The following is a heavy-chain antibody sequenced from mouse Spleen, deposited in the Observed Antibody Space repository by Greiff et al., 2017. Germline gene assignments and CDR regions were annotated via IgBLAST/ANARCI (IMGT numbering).Heavy chain of an antibody. CDR2: ISSGGSYT. CDR3: ARQNFGYFDY. J-gene: IGHJ2*01. CDR1: GFTFSSYT. V-gene: IGHV5-6-4*01. Sequence: DVKLVESGGGLVKPGGSLKLSCAASGFTFSSYTMSWVRQTPEKKLEWVATISSGGSYTYYPDSVKGRFTISRDNAKNTLYLQMSSLKSEDTAMYYCARQNFGYFDYWGQGTTLTVSS.